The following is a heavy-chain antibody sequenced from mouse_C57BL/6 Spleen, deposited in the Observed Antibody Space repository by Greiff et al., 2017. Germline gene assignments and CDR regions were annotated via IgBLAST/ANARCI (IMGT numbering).Heavy chain of an antibody. CDR2: IHPNSGST. Sequence: VQLQQSGAELVKPGASVKLSCKASGYTFTSYWMHWVKQRPGQGLEWIGMIHPNSGSTNYNEKFKSKATLTVDKSSSTAYMQLSSLTSEDSAVYYCARITTVDWYFDVWGTGTTVTVSS. V-gene: IGHV1-64*01. CDR3: ARITTVDWYFDV. D-gene: IGHD1-1*01. CDR1: GYTFTSYW. J-gene: IGHJ1*03.